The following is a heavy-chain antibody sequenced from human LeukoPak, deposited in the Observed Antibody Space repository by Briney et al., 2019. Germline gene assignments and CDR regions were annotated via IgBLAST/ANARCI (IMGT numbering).Heavy chain of an antibody. D-gene: IGHD3-3*01. CDR2: IYTSGST. J-gene: IGHJ5*02. CDR3: ARDFGSFTIFGVAEVPNWFDP. Sequence: SETLSLTCTVSGGSISSYYWSWIRQPAGKGLEWIGRIYTSGSTNHNPSLKSRVTMSVDTSKNQFSLKLSSVTAADTAVYYCARDFGSFTIFGVAEVPNWFDPWGQGTLVTVSS. CDR1: GGSISSYY. V-gene: IGHV4-4*07.